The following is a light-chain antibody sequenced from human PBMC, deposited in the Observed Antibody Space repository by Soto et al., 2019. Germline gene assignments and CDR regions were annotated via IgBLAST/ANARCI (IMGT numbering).Light chain of an antibody. Sequence: EIVLTQSPGTLSLSPGERATLSCRASQSVSSNYLAWYQQKTGQTPRLLIYIASTRAPGIPDRFSGSGSGTDFPLTISRVEPEDFAVYYCQQYGSSPLTVGQGTKEEIK. CDR1: QSVSSNY. V-gene: IGKV3-20*01. CDR3: QQYGSSPLT. CDR2: IAS. J-gene: IGKJ1*01.